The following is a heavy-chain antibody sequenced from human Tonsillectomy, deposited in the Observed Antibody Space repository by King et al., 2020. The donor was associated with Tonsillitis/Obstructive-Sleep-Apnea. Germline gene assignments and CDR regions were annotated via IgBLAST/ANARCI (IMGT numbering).Heavy chain of an antibody. D-gene: IGHD3-3*01. Sequence: VQLVESGGGLVKPGGSLRLSCAASGFTFSDYYMSWIRQAPGKGLEWVSYISGSSTYTNYADSVKGRFTISRENAKNSLYMQMNSLRAEDTAVYYCARARQPVQAFWSGYQAENYGMDVWGQGTTVTVSS. J-gene: IGHJ6*02. CDR3: ARARQPVQAFWSGYQAENYGMDV. CDR1: GFTFSDYY. V-gene: IGHV3-11*06. CDR2: ISGSSTYT.